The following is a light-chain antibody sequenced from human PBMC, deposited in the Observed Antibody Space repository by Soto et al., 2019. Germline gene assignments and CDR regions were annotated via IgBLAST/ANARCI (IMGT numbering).Light chain of an antibody. Sequence: DIVLTQSPGTLSLSPGERATLSCRASQSVSGTYLAWYQQKPGQASRVLIYGASSRAAGIPDRFSGSGSGTDFTLTISRLEPEDFAVYYCQLYGSSRRYTFGQGTKLEIK. V-gene: IGKV3-20*01. CDR2: GAS. CDR3: QLYGSSRRYT. CDR1: QSVSGTY. J-gene: IGKJ2*01.